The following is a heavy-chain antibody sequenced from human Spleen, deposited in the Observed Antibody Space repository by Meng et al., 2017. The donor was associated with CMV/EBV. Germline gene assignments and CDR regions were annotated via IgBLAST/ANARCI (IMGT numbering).Heavy chain of an antibody. J-gene: IGHJ4*02. CDR1: GWSFSLYY. V-gene: IGHV4-34*01. CDR2: INHRGST. D-gene: IGHD3-10*01. CDR3: ARGRILLWFGEPYGY. Sequence: QVPLQQWDAGLLHPSETLSLTCAVYGWSFSLYYWSWVRRPTGKGLEWIGEINHRGSTNYNPSLKSRVTISVDTSKNQFSLKLSSVTAADTAVYYCARGRILLWFGEPYGYWGQGTLVTVSS.